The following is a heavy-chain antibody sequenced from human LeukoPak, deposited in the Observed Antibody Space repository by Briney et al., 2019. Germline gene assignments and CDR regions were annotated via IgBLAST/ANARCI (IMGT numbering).Heavy chain of an antibody. CDR1: GFTFSSYS. D-gene: IGHD3-22*01. Sequence: GGSLRLSCAASGFTFSSYSMNWVRQAPGKGLEWASSISTSATYIYYADSLKGRFTMSRDNAKNSLYLQMNSLRAEDTAVYCCARGDYYDSSGYYSTGAFGIWGQGTMVTVSS. CDR3: ARGDYYDSSGYYSTGAFGI. J-gene: IGHJ3*02. V-gene: IGHV3-21*06. CDR2: ISTSATYI.